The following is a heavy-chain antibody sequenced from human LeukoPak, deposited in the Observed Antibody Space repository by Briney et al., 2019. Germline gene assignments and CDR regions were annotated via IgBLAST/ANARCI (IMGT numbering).Heavy chain of an antibody. CDR3: ARRPSWNDAFDI. D-gene: IGHD1-1*01. CDR1: GFTVSSNH. J-gene: IGHJ3*02. V-gene: IGHV3-53*01. CDR2: IYTGGTT. Sequence: GGSLRLSCEASGFTVSSNHMSWVRQAPGKGLEWVSVIYTGGTTSYADSVKGRFTISRDNSKNTLFLQMNSLRAEDTAVYYCARRPSWNDAFDIWGQGTMVTVSS.